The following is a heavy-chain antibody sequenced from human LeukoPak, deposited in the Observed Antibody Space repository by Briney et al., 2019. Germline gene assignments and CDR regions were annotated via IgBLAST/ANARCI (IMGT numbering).Heavy chain of an antibody. V-gene: IGHV1-2*02. D-gene: IGHD3-3*01. CDR1: GYTFAGHF. CDR2: IDPRSGGT. CDR3: ARVAISAVINAWFDP. J-gene: IGHJ5*02. Sequence: GASVKVSCKASGYTFAGHFIHWIRQAPGQGLEWMGGIDPRSGGTDYAQKFQGRITMSRDTSVNTVYVELSRLKYDGTAIYYCARVAISAVINAWFDPWGQGTLVSVFS.